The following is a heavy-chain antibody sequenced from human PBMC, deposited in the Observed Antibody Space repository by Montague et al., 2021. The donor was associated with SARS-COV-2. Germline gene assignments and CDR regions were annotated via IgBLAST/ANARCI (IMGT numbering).Heavy chain of an antibody. CDR1: GGSFSTYS. CDR2: IHHGGST. J-gene: IGHJ6*03. V-gene: IGHV4-34*01. D-gene: IGHD3-10*01. CDR3: ARLGDGVVPSPILGVGPYYSYYYMDV. Sequence: ETLSLTCAVHGGSFSTYSWNWIRQPPGKGLEWIGEIHHGGSTNYNPSLKSRVTISADTSKNQFSLKLTSVAAADTAVYYCARLGDGVVPSPILGVGPYYSYYYMDVRGKGTTVTVSS.